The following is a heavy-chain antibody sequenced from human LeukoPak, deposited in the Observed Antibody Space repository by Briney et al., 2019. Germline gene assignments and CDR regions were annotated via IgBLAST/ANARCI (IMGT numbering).Heavy chain of an antibody. J-gene: IGHJ3*02. CDR3: ARGPYSYDSSGAFDI. Sequence: SETLSLTCAVYGGSFSGYYWSWIPQPAGKGLEWIGRISSSGSTNYNPSLKSRVTISVDTSKNQFSLKLSSVTAADTAVYFCARGPYSYDSSGAFDIWGQGIMVTVSS. CDR1: GGSFSGYY. V-gene: IGHV4-59*10. D-gene: IGHD3-22*01. CDR2: ISSSGST.